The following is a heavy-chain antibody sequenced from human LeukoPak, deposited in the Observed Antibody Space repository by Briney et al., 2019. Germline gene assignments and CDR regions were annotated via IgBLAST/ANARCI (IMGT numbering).Heavy chain of an antibody. D-gene: IGHD6-13*01. J-gene: IGHJ4*02. CDR1: GFTFSSYS. Sequence: GGSLRLSCAASGFTFSSYSMNWVRQAPGKGLEWVSSISSSSYIYYADSVKGRFTISRDNSKNTLYLQMNSLRAEDTAVYYCARDPYSSSEGYFDYWGQGTLVTVSS. V-gene: IGHV3-21*01. CDR2: ISSSSYI. CDR3: ARDPYSSSEGYFDY.